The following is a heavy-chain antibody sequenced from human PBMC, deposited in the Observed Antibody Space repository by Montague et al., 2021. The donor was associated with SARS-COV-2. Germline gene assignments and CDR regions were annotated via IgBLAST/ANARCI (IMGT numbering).Heavy chain of an antibody. Sequence: SETLSLTCAVYGGSFSGYYWSWIRQPPGKGLEWIGEINHSGSTNYNPSLKSRVTISVDTSKNQFSLKLSSVTAADTAVYYCASARSVTTFFLGVRVDMDVWGQGTTVTVSS. D-gene: IGHD4-11*01. CDR2: INHSGST. V-gene: IGHV4-34*01. J-gene: IGHJ6*02. CDR1: GGSFSGYY. CDR3: ASARSVTTFFLGVRVDMDV.